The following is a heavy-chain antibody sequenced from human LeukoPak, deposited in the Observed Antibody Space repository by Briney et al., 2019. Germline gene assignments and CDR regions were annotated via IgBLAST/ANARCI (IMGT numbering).Heavy chain of an antibody. J-gene: IGHJ4*02. CDR1: GGSISSSSYY. V-gene: IGHV4-39*07. D-gene: IGHD2-15*01. CDR2: IYYSGST. CDR3: ASLPIYCSGGSCYRKYYFDY. Sequence: SETLSLTCTVSGGSISSSSYYWGWIRQPPGKGLEWIGSIYYSGSTYYNPSLKSRVTISVDTSKNQFSLKLSSVTAADTAVYYCASLPIYCSGGSCYRKYYFDYWGQGTLVTVSS.